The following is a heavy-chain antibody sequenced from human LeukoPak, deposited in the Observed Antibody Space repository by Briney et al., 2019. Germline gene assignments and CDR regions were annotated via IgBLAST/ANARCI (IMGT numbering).Heavy chain of an antibody. CDR1: GFTFSDYY. V-gene: IGHV3-15*01. CDR3: TTDLFWEYYYGAFDI. J-gene: IGHJ3*02. D-gene: IGHD3-10*01. CDR2: IKSKTDGGTT. Sequence: GGSLRLSCAASGFTFSDYYMSWVRQAPGKGLEWVGRIKSKTDGGTTDYAAPVKGRFTISRDDSKNTLYLQMNSLKTEDTAVYYCTTDLFWEYYYGAFDIWGQGTMVTVSS.